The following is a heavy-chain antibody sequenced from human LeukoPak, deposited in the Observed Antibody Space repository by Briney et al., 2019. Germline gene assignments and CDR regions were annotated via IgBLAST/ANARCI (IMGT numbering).Heavy chain of an antibody. CDR3: ARESVSYSSSWYFDY. Sequence: LETLSLTCAVYGGSFSGYYWSWIRQPPGKGLEWIGEINHSGSTNYNPSLKSRVTISVDTSKNQFSLKLSSVTAADTAVYYCARESVSYSSSWYFDYWGQGTLVTVSS. D-gene: IGHD6-13*01. V-gene: IGHV4-34*01. J-gene: IGHJ4*02. CDR1: GGSFSGYY. CDR2: INHSGST.